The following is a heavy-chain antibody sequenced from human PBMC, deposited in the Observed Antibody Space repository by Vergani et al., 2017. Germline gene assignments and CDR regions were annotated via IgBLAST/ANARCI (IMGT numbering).Heavy chain of an antibody. V-gene: IGHV4-59*01. CDR1: GGPISSYY. D-gene: IGHD6-19*01. J-gene: IGHJ4*02. CDR3: ARALGYSNGLFDY. CDR2: IYYSGST. Sequence: QVQLQESGPGLVKPSETLSLTCTVSGGPISSYYWSWIRQPPGKGLEWIGYIYYSGSTNYNPSLKSRVTISVDTSKNQFSLKLRSVTAADTAVYYCARALGYSNGLFDYWGQGTLVTVSS.